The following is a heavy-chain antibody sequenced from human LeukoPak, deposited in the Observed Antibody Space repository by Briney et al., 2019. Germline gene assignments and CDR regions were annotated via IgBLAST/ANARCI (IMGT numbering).Heavy chain of an antibody. CDR1: GLTFSSYG. CDR2: ISNDGSKK. Sequence: GGSLRLSCAASGLTFSSYGMHWVRQAPGKGLDWVAVISNDGSKKYYADSVKGRFTISRDNSKNTLSLQVSSLRTEDTAVYYCAKDRYSYAFEYSDSWGQGTLVTVSS. CDR3: AKDRYSYAFEYSDS. D-gene: IGHD5-18*01. V-gene: IGHV3-30*18. J-gene: IGHJ4*02.